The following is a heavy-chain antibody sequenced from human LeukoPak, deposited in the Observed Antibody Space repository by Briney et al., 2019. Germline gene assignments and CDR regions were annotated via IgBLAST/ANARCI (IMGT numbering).Heavy chain of an antibody. CDR2: IKQDGSEN. V-gene: IGHV3-7*01. CDR3: ARSIYSSPRGGFDP. Sequence: GGSLRLSCAASGFTFSSYWMSWVRQAPGKGLEWVANIKQDGSENYYVDSVKGRFTISRDNAKNSLYLQMNSLRAEDTAVYYCARSIYSSPRGGFDPWGQGTLVTVSS. CDR1: GFTFSSYW. J-gene: IGHJ5*02. D-gene: IGHD6-13*01.